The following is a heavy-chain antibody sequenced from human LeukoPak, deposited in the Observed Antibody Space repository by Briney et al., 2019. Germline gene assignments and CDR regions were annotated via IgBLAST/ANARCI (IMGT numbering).Heavy chain of an antibody. Sequence: GGSLRLSCAASGFTFSSNWMSWVRQAPGKGLEWVANIKEDGTEKYHVDSVKGRFTISRDNAKNSLYLQMNSLSAEDTAVYYCARNWGYHDYWGQGTLVTVSA. CDR3: ARNWGYHDY. CDR2: IKEDGTEK. J-gene: IGHJ4*02. V-gene: IGHV3-7*05. CDR1: GFTFSSNW. D-gene: IGHD7-27*01.